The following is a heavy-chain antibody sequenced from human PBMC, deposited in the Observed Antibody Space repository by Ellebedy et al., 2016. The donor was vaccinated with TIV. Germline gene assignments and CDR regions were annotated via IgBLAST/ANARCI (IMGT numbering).Heavy chain of an antibody. CDR2: INPNNGDT. CDR3: ARVAITTPGTDY. Sequence: AASVKVSCKASGYTFTGYYIHWVRQAPGQGLAWMAWINPNNGDTAFEQSLQGRVTMTTDTSISTAYMELSSLTSDDTAVYYCARVAITTPGTDYWGQGTLVTVSS. D-gene: IGHD6-13*01. J-gene: IGHJ4*02. CDR1: GYTFTGYY. V-gene: IGHV1-2*02.